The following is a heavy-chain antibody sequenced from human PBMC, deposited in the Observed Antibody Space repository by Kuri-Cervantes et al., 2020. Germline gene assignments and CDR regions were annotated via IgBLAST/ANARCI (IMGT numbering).Heavy chain of an antibody. D-gene: IGHD3-22*01. Sequence: GGSLRLSCAASGFTFSRYWMSWVRQAPGKGLEWVTSIKQDGGQKYYLDSVKGRFTISKDNARNSLYLQMNSLRAEDTALYYCAKGRDYYDSSGYTPDAFDIWGQGTMVTVSS. CDR1: GFTFSRYW. V-gene: IGHV3-7*03. CDR3: AKGRDYYDSSGYTPDAFDI. CDR2: IKQDGGQK. J-gene: IGHJ3*02.